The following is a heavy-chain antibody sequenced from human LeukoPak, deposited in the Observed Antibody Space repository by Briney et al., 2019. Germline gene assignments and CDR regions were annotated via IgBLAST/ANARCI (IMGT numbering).Heavy chain of an antibody. V-gene: IGHV3-7*01. CDR3: AREGGLHY. J-gene: IGHJ4*02. CDR2: IKQDGSDK. CDR1: GFTFSSYA. Sequence: GGSLRLSCAASGFTFSSYAMSWVRQAPGKGLEWVANIKQDGSDKYYVDSVKGRFTISRDNAKNSLYLQMNSLRAEDTAVYYCAREGGLHYWGQGTLVTVSS.